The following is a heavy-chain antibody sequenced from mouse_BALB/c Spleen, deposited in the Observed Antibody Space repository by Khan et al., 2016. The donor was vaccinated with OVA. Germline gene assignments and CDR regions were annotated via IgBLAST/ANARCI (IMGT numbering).Heavy chain of an antibody. D-gene: IGHD4-1*01. V-gene: IGHV5-6*01. CDR1: GFTFSSYS. J-gene: IGHJ3*01. CDR2: ISSGGDYT. CDR3: AGHLTGSFAY. Sequence: DVHLVESGGDLVKPGGSLKLSCAASGFTFSSYSMSWVRQTPDKSLEWVASISSGGDYTYYPDSVKGRFTISRDNAKNTLYLQMSDLKSEDTAMYYCAGHLTGSFAYWGQGTLVTVSA.